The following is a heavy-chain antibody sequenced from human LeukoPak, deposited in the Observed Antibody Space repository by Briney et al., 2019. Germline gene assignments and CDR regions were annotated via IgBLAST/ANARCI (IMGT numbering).Heavy chain of an antibody. CDR2: IDPSDSYT. D-gene: IGHD6-13*01. CDR3: ARHVIPGIAAAGTNY. J-gene: IGHJ4*02. CDR1: GYSFTSYW. V-gene: IGHV5-10-1*01. Sequence: GESLRISCKGSGYSFTSYWISWVRQMPGKGLEWMGRIDPSDSYTNYSPSFQGHVTISADKSIGTAYLQWSSLKASDTAMHYCARHVIPGIAAAGTNYWGQGTLVTVSS.